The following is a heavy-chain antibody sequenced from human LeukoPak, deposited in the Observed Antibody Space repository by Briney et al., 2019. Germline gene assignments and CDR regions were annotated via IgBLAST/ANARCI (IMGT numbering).Heavy chain of an antibody. J-gene: IGHJ4*02. CDR1: GGTFSSYA. V-gene: IGHV1-69*04. CDR2: IIPILGIA. CDR3: ARDGYSYGSGDY. Sequence: EASVKVSCKASGGTFSSYAISWVRQAPGQGLEWMGRIIPILGIANYAQKFQGRVTITADKSTSTAYMELSSLRSEDTAVYYCARDGYSYGSGDYWDQGTLVTVSS. D-gene: IGHD5-18*01.